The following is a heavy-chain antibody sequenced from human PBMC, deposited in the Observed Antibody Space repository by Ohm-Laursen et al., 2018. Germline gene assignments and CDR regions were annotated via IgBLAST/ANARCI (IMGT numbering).Heavy chain of an antibody. CDR1: GASISNYY. Sequence: SQTLSLTWAVSGASISNYYWSWIRQPAGKGLEWIGRFDTSGSTNYNPSLKSRVTMSVDTSKKQLSLNLISVTAADTAMYYCAREGVTGTFDYWGQGTLVTVSS. V-gene: IGHV4-4*07. CDR2: FDTSGST. CDR3: AREGVTGTFDY. D-gene: IGHD6-19*01. J-gene: IGHJ4*02.